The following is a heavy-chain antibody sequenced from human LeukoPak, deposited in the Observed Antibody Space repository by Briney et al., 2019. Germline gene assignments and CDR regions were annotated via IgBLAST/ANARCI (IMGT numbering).Heavy chain of an antibody. Sequence: VASVKVSCKPSGYTFTVNYLHWVRQAPGQGLEWMGWLNPNSGATNYAQKFQGRVTLTRVTSISTAYMELTRLTSDDTAMYYCARGAGSSWFDYLGQGALVTVSS. CDR1: GYTFTVNY. CDR3: ARGAGSSWFDY. D-gene: IGHD6-13*01. V-gene: IGHV1-2*02. CDR2: LNPNSGAT. J-gene: IGHJ4*02.